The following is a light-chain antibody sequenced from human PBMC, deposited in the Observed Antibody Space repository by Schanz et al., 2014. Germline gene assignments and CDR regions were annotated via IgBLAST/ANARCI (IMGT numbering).Light chain of an antibody. CDR1: QSVSGY. J-gene: IGKJ2*02. CDR3: QQYGSSPPCT. V-gene: IGKV3-20*01. Sequence: EIVLTQSPGTLSLSPGERATLSCRASQSVSGYLAWYQQKPGQAPRLLIYGTSIRATGIPDRFSGSGSGTDFTLTISRLEPEDFAVYYCQQYGSSPPCTFGQGTKLEI. CDR2: GTS.